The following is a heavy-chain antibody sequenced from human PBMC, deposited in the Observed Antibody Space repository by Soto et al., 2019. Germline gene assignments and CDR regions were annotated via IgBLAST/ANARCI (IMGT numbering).Heavy chain of an antibody. D-gene: IGHD5-18*01. CDR2: IKNSGST. CDR1: AGSFSSHY. V-gene: IGHV4-34*02. Sequence: QVQLQQWGAGLLRPSEALSLTCAVYAGSFSSHYWNWIRQPPGKGLEWFGEIKNSGSTAYNPSLKSRVTMSLDTSKNQFSLSLRSVTAADTAVYYCVRGGSRYGSDAYDVWGQGTKVTVSS. CDR3: VRGGSRYGSDAYDV. J-gene: IGHJ3*01.